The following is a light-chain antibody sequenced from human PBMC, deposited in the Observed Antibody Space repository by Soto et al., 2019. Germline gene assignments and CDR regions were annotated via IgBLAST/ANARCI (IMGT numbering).Light chain of an antibody. V-gene: IGKV3-15*01. CDR1: QSVRSN. J-gene: IGKJ2*01. CDR3: QQYNNWPPT. Sequence: EIVMTQSPATLSLSPGERATLSCRASQSVRSNLAWYQQKPGQAPGLLIFGASTRATGIPARFSGSGSGTEFSLTISSLQSEDFAVYYCQQYNNWPPTLGQGTKLEIK. CDR2: GAS.